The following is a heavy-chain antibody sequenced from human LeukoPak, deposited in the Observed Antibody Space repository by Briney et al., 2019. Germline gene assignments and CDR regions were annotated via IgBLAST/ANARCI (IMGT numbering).Heavy chain of an antibody. CDR2: ISSSGSTK. CDR1: EFTFSDYY. J-gene: IGHJ5*02. V-gene: IGHV3-11*01. Sequence: PGGSPRLSCAASEFTFSDYYMSWVRQAPEKGLEWVAYISSSGSTKFYADSVKGRFAISRDNAEDSVYLQMNSLRAEDTAVYYCAKLPAAHPYNWFDPWGQGTLVTVSS. CDR3: AKLPAAHPYNWFDP. D-gene: IGHD2-2*01.